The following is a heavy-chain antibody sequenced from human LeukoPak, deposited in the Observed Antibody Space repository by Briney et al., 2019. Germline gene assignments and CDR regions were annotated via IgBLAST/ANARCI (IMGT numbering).Heavy chain of an antibody. CDR2: IYYSGST. Sequence: PSETLSLTCTVSGGSISSYYWSWIRQPPGKGLEWIGYIYYSGSTNYNPSLKSRVTISVDTSKNQFSLKLSSVTAADTAVYYCARDLFDYYDSSGTNALRHEKYFQHWGQGTLVTVSS. CDR3: ARDLFDYYDSSGTNALRHEKYFQH. D-gene: IGHD3-22*01. V-gene: IGHV4-59*12. CDR1: GGSISSYY. J-gene: IGHJ1*01.